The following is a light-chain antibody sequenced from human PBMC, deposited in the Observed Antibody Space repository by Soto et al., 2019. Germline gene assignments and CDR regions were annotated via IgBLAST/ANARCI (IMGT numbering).Light chain of an antibody. CDR2: TAS. Sequence: DIQMAQSPSTLSASVGDRVTISCRASQSINAWLAWYQQKPGKAPKLLIHTASTLEDGVPSRFSGSGSGTEFTLTISSLQPDDCATYYCQQYSAYWTFGQGTKVEI. J-gene: IGKJ1*01. V-gene: IGKV1-5*03. CDR3: QQYSAYWT. CDR1: QSINAW.